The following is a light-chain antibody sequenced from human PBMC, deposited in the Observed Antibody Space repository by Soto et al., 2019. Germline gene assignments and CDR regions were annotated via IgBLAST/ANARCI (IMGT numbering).Light chain of an antibody. V-gene: IGKV3-20*01. J-gene: IGKJ1*01. CDR1: QRVSSY. Sequence: DIVLTQSPATLSLSPGERATLSCRASQRVSSYLAWYQQKPGEAPRLLIYDTSGRVAGIPDWCSGSGSGTDFTLTISRLEPEDFAVYYCQQYSISSSFGQGTKVDI. CDR2: DTS. CDR3: QQYSISSS.